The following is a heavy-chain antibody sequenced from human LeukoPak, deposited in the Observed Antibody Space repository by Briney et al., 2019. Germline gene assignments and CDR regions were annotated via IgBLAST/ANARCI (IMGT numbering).Heavy chain of an antibody. V-gene: IGHV4-59*11. Sequence: SETLSLTGTVSGGSISSHYWSWIRQPPGKGLEWIGYIYYSGSTNYNPSLKSRVTISVDTSKNQFSLKLSSVTAADTAVYYCARGEELEPPDYYMDVWGKGTTVTVSS. CDR3: ARGEELEPPDYYMDV. CDR2: IYYSGST. D-gene: IGHD1-1*01. CDR1: GGSISSHY. J-gene: IGHJ6*03.